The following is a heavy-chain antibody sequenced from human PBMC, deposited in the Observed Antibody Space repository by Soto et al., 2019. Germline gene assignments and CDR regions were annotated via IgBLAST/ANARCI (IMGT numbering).Heavy chain of an antibody. D-gene: IGHD3-3*01. CDR1: GGSISSGGYY. CDR2: IYYSGST. J-gene: IGHJ4*02. Sequence: SETLSLTCTVSGGSISSGGYYWSWIRQHPGKGLEWIGYIYYSGSTYYNPSLKSRVTISVDTSKNQFSLKLSSVTAADTAVYYCASARIKIFGVVNHFDYWGQGTLVTVSS. CDR3: ASARIKIFGVVNHFDY. V-gene: IGHV4-31*03.